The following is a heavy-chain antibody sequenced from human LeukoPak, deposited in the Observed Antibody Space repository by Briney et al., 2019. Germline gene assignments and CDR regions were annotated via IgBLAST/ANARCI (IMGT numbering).Heavy chain of an antibody. CDR2: IYYSGST. Sequence: SETLSLTCTVSGGSISSYYWSWIRQPPGKGLEWIGYIYYSGSTNYNPSLKSRVTISVDTSKNQFSLKLSSVTAADTAVYYCARGRYYYDFWSGYYTKNWFDPWGQGTLVTVSS. CDR1: GGSISSYY. CDR3: ARGRYYYDFWSGYYTKNWFDP. J-gene: IGHJ5*02. D-gene: IGHD3-3*01. V-gene: IGHV4-59*01.